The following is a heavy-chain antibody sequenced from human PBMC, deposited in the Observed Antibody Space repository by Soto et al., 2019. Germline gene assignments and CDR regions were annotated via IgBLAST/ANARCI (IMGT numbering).Heavy chain of an antibody. CDR2: ISGSAGST. CDR3: EKDRSGGWFDDALDI. Sequence: TVGSLRLSCATSGFTFSSYAMTWVRQAPGKGLEWVSTISGSAGSTYYADSVKGRLTISRDNFKNTLYLQMNSLRAEDTAIYYCEKDRSGGWFDDALDIWGQGTMVTVSS. J-gene: IGHJ3*02. V-gene: IGHV3-23*01. CDR1: GFTFSSYA. D-gene: IGHD6-19*01.